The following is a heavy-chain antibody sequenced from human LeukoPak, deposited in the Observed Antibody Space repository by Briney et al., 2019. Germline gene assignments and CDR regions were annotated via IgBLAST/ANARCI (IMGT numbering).Heavy chain of an antibody. Sequence: ASVKVSCKASGGTFSSYAISWVRQAPGQGLEWMGWMNPSSGNTGYAQKFQGRVTITRNTSISTAYMELSSLRSEDTAVYYCARGREIQLWFSYYYYMDVWGKGTTVTVSS. CDR1: GGTFSSYA. CDR3: ARGREIQLWFSYYYYMDV. J-gene: IGHJ6*03. CDR2: MNPSSGNT. V-gene: IGHV1-8*03. D-gene: IGHD5-18*01.